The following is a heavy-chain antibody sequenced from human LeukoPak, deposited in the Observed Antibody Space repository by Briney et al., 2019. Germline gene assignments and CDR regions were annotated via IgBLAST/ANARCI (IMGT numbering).Heavy chain of an antibody. Sequence: GASVKVSCKASGGTFRNYVMNWVRQAPGQGLEWMGVIIPVFGTANYAQKFQARVTITTDEAMSTAYMELSGLRSEDTAVYYCARGYSSTQNWFDPWGQGTPVTVSS. CDR3: ARGYSSTQNWFDP. CDR2: IIPVFGTA. J-gene: IGHJ5*02. CDR1: GGTFRNYV. D-gene: IGHD6-13*01. V-gene: IGHV1-69*05.